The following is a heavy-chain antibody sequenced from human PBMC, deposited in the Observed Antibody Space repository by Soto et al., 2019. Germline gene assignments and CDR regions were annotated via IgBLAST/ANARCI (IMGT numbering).Heavy chain of an antibody. V-gene: IGHV4-59*08. D-gene: IGHD3-22*01. CDR3: ARHTLYYDGSGFHAFDI. CDR1: GGSISTYS. Sequence: PSETLSLTCTVSGGSISTYSWSWIRQPPWKGLEWIGYIYYSGSTNYNPSLKSRVTISVDTSKNQFSLRLSSVTAADTAVYYCARHTLYYDGSGFHAFDIWAQGTMVTVSS. J-gene: IGHJ3*02. CDR2: IYYSGST.